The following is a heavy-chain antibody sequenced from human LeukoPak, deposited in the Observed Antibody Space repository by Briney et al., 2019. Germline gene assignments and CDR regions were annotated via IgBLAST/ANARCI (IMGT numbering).Heavy chain of an antibody. D-gene: IGHD3-22*01. CDR3: ARVTYYYASSGYFD. Sequence: GGSLRLSCAASGFTFSSYSMNWVRQAPGKGLEWVSSISSSGRYIYYAHSVTGRFTISRDNAKNSLYLQMNSLRAEHTAVYYCARVTYYYASSGYFDWGQGTLVTVSP. J-gene: IGHJ4*02. V-gene: IGHV3-21*01. CDR2: ISSSGRYI. CDR1: GFTFSSYS.